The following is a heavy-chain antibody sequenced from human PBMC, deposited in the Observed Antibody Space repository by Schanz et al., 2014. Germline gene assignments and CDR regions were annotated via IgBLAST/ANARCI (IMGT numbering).Heavy chain of an antibody. CDR3: ASSGYDWWYYYYMDV. CDR1: SGSISSNNYY. J-gene: IGHJ6*03. V-gene: IGHV4-61*02. Sequence: VQLQDSGPGLVKPSQTLSLTCTVSSGSISSNNYYWIWIRQPAGEAREYIGRIYATGSPNYNPSPKSRVSCSLDTPKTQFTLTRTPVTAADTAVYYCASSGYDWWYYYYMDVWGRGTTVTVSS. CDR2: IYATGSP. D-gene: IGHD5-12*01.